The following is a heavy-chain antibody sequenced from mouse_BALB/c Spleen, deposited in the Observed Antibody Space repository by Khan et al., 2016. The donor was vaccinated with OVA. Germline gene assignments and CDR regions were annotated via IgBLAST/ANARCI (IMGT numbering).Heavy chain of an antibody. J-gene: IGHJ4*01. CDR1: GYTFTSYW. CDR2: ISPGSGSD. CDR3: ARANNNSGGLDAMDY. Sequence: DLVKPGASVKLSCKASGYTFTSYWINWIKQRPGQGLEWIGQISPGSGSDYYNKMFTVKATLIVDTSSTTAYLQLSSLSSEDSAVYYCARANNNSGGLDAMDYWGQGTSVTVYS. D-gene: IGHD1-3*01. V-gene: IGHV1S41*01.